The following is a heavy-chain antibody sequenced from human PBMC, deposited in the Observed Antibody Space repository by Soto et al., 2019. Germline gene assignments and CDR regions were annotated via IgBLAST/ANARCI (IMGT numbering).Heavy chain of an antibody. CDR2: IWHDGGNK. J-gene: IGHJ4*02. CDR3: ARDGDVNTGFGKDY. D-gene: IGHD3-16*01. Sequence: GGSLRHWCAASGFTFSSYGMHWVRQAPGKGLEWVAFIWHDGGNKFYAESVKGRFTISRDNSKNTLYLQMTSLSAEDTAMYYCARDGDVNTGFGKDYWGQGTLVNVSS. CDR1: GFTFSSYG. V-gene: IGHV3-33*01.